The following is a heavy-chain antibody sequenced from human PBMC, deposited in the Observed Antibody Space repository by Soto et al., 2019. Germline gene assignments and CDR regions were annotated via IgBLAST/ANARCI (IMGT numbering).Heavy chain of an antibody. V-gene: IGHV4-31*03. CDR2: IYYSGST. Sequence: QVQLQESGPGLVKPSQTLSLTCTVSGGSISSGGYYWSWIRQHPGKGLEWIGYIYYSGSTYYNPXXKGRVTRSVDXXKXQXXLKLSSVPAADTAVYYCAREDGGMVRGGRGDAFDIWGQGTMVTVSS. D-gene: IGHD3-10*01. CDR1: GGSISSGGYY. J-gene: IGHJ3*02. CDR3: AREDGGMVRGGRGDAFDI.